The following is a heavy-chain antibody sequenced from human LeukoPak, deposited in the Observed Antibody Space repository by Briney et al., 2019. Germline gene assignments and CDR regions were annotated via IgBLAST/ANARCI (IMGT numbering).Heavy chain of an antibody. CDR3: ARVLLPSRITMVQQIQH. D-gene: IGHD3-10*01. J-gene: IGHJ1*01. CDR2: INPNSGGT. CDR1: GYTFTGYY. Sequence: ASVKVSCKASGYTFTGYYMHWVRQAPGQGLEWMGWINPNSGGTNYAQKFQGRVTMTRDTSISTAYMELSRLRSDDTAVYYCARVLLPSRITMVQQIQHWGQSTLVTVSS. V-gene: IGHV1-2*02.